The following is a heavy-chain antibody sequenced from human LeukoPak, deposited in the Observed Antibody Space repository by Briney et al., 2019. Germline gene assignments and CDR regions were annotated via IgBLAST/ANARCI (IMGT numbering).Heavy chain of an antibody. Sequence: SETLSLTCTVSGGSVSSGSYWSWIRQPPGKGLEWIGYIYYSGSTNYNPSLQSRVTISVDTSKSQFSLKLSSVTAADTAVYYCARATYDSSVHFDYWGQGTLVTVSS. D-gene: IGHD3-22*01. J-gene: IGHJ4*02. V-gene: IGHV4-61*01. CDR3: ARATYDSSVHFDY. CDR1: GGSVSSGSY. CDR2: IYYSGST.